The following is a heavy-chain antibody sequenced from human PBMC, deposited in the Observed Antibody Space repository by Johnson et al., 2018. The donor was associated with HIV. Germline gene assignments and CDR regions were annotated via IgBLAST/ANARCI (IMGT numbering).Heavy chain of an antibody. D-gene: IGHD7-27*01. Sequence: VQLVESGGCLIQPGPSLRPSSPASAFTVSSNYMSWVRQAPGKGLEWVSVIYSGGSPYYADSVKGRFTISRDNSKNTLYLQMNSLRTTVLTGDKADAFDIWGQGTMVTVSS. CDR3: DAFDI. CDR1: AFTVSSNY. CDR2: IYSGGSP. J-gene: IGHJ3*02. V-gene: IGHV3-53*01.